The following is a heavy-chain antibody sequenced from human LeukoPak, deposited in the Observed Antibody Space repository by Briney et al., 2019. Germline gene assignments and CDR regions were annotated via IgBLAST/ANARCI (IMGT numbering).Heavy chain of an antibody. CDR2: IYSGGST. CDR1: GFTVSSNY. CDR3: AKDEAGFVVVTAIQTTYFDY. D-gene: IGHD2-21*02. Sequence: PGGSLRLSCAASGFTVSSNYMSWVRQAPGKGLEWVSVIYSGGSTYYADSVKGRFTISRDNSKNTLYLQMDSLRAEDTAVYYCAKDEAGFVVVTAIQTTYFDYWGQGTLVTVSS. J-gene: IGHJ4*02. V-gene: IGHV3-53*05.